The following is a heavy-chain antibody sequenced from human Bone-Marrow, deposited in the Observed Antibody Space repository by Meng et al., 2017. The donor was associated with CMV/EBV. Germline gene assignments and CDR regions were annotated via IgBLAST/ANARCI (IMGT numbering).Heavy chain of an antibody. V-gene: IGHV3-7*03. D-gene: IGHD2-2*01. CDR3: ARALVPWDPAAVVPAAIQWYYYGMDV. J-gene: IGHJ6*02. Sequence: GESLKISCAASGFNLSSYWMTWVRQAPGKGLEWVANIQQDGNEKYYVDSVKGRFTISRDNARLYLQMNSLRIEDTAAYYCARALVPWDPAAVVPAAIQWYYYGMDVWGQGTTVTVSS. CDR1: GFNLSSYW. CDR2: IQQDGNEK.